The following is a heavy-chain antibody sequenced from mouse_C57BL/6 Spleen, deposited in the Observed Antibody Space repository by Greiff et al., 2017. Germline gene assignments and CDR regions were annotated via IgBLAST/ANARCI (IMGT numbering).Heavy chain of an antibody. V-gene: IGHV1-80*01. CDR1: GYAFSGYW. J-gene: IGHJ1*03. CDR2: IYPGGGDT. D-gene: IGHD1-1*01. CDR3: ARHYCGSSYDWDFDV. Sequence: QVQLKESGAELVRPGASVKLSCKASGYAFSGYWMNWVKQRPGKGLEWIGKIYPGGGDTYYNGKFKGKATLTADKSSSTAYMQLSILTSEDSAVXFGARHYCGSSYDWDFDVWGTGTTVTVSS.